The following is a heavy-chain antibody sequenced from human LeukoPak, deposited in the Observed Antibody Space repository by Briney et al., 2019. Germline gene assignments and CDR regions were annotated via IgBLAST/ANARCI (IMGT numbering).Heavy chain of an antibody. CDR1: GLTFDNYA. CDR3: ARGLWLSLNYFDY. V-gene: IGHV3-23*01. D-gene: IGHD5-18*01. CDR2: ISGSDGNT. J-gene: IGHJ4*02. Sequence: GGSLRLSCAASGLTFDNYAMTWVRQAPGKGLEWISSISGSDGNTYYADSVKGRFTISRDNSKNTVSLQMNSLRAEDTAIYYCARGLWLSLNYFDYWGQGTLVTASS.